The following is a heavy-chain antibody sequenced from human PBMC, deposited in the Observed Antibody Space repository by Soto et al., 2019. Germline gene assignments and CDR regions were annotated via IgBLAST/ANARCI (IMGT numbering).Heavy chain of an antibody. D-gene: IGHD2-2*01. J-gene: IGHJ6*03. Sequence: SETLSLTCTVSGGSISSYYWSWIRQPPGKGLEWIGYIYYSGSTNYNPSLKSRVTISVDTSKNQFSLKLSSVTAADTAVYYCSRGTSYLLAAYYYYYYMDVWGKGTTVTVSS. CDR2: IYYSGST. CDR1: GGSISSYY. CDR3: SRGTSYLLAAYYYYYYMDV. V-gene: IGHV4-59*01.